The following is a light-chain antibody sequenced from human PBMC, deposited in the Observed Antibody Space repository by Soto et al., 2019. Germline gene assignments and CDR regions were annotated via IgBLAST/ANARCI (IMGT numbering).Light chain of an antibody. CDR3: ISYTVSRSYV. V-gene: IGLV2-14*01. J-gene: IGLJ1*01. Sequence: QSALTQPASVSGSPGQSITISCSGTSSDIGTYDHVAWFQQFPGKTPKLVIYSVSDRPSGVSYRFSGSKSGNTASLTISGLQADDEADYYCISYTVSRSYVFGTGTEVTVL. CDR2: SVS. CDR1: SSDIGTYDH.